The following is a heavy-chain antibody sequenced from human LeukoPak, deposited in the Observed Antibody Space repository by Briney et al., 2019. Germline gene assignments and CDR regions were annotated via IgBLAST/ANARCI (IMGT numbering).Heavy chain of an antibody. CDR1: GFTFSSYA. CDR2: ISSNGGST. Sequence: GGSLRLSCAAFGFTFSSYAMHWVRQAPGKGLEYVSAISSNGGSTYYANSVKGRFTISRDNSKNTLYLQMGSLRAEDMAVYYCARDENGGSYYRYWGQGTLVTVSS. V-gene: IGHV3-64*01. D-gene: IGHD1-26*01. CDR3: ARDENGGSYYRY. J-gene: IGHJ4*02.